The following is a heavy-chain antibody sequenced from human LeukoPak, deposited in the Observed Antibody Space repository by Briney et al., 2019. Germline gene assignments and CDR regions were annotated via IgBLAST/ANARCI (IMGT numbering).Heavy chain of an antibody. CDR3: ARGPGATRYYYYYYMDV. J-gene: IGHJ6*03. CDR1: GESFSGYS. CDR2: INHSGST. V-gene: IGHV4-34*01. Sequence: SETLSLTCAVYGESFSGYSWSWIRQPPGKGLEWIGEINHSGSTKYNPSLKSRVTISVDTSKNQFSLKVSSVTAADTAVYYCARGPGATRYYYYYYMDVWGKGTTVTVSS. D-gene: IGHD3-10*01.